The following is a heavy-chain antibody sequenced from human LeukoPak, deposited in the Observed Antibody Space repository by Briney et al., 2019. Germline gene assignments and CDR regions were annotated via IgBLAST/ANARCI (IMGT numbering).Heavy chain of an antibody. V-gene: IGHV3-30*18. CDR3: AKQVYSGYDFDY. D-gene: IGHD5-12*01. Sequence: GGSLRLSCAASGFTFSSYGMHWVRQAPGKGLEWVAVISYDGSNKYYADSVKGRFTISRDNSKNTLYLQMNSLRAEDTAMYYCAKQVYSGYDFDYWGQGTLVTVSS. J-gene: IGHJ4*02. CDR1: GFTFSSYG. CDR2: ISYDGSNK.